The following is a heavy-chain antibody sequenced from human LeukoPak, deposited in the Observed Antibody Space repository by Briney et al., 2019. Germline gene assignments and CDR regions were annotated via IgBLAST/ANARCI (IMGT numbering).Heavy chain of an antibody. J-gene: IGHJ4*02. CDR2: IYHSGST. CDR3: ARVRANSGYGHFDF. Sequence: SETLSLTCAVSGYSISSGYYWGWIRQPPGKGPEWIGSIYHSGSTYYNPSLKSRVTISIDTSKNQFSLKLTSVTAADTAVYYCARVRANSGYGHFDFWGQGALVTVSS. V-gene: IGHV4-38-2*01. D-gene: IGHD5-12*01. CDR1: GYSISSGYY.